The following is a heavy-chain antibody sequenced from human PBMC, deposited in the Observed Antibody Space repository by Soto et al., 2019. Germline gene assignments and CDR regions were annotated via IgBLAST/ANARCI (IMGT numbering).Heavy chain of an antibody. Sequence: SETLCLTCTVAGGSIGSYYGSWIRQPPGKGLEWIGYIYYSGSTNYNPSLKSRVTISVDTSKNQFSLKLSSVTAADTAVYYCARGWFGEFDPWGQGTLVTVSS. CDR3: ARGWFGEFDP. CDR1: GGSIGSYY. J-gene: IGHJ5*02. V-gene: IGHV4-59*01. D-gene: IGHD3-10*01. CDR2: IYYSGST.